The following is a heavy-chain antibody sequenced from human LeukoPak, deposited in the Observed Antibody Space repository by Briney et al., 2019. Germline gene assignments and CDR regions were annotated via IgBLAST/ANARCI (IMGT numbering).Heavy chain of an antibody. J-gene: IGHJ4*02. Sequence: PGGSLRLSCAASGFTFSSYGMHWVRQAPGKGLEWVAFIRYDGSNKYYADSVKGRFTISRDNSKNTLYLQMNSLRAEDTAVYYCAKGAGRIQLWLYYFDYWGQGTLVTVSS. CDR1: GFTFSSYG. V-gene: IGHV3-30*02. D-gene: IGHD5-18*01. CDR2: IRYDGSNK. CDR3: AKGAGRIQLWLYYFDY.